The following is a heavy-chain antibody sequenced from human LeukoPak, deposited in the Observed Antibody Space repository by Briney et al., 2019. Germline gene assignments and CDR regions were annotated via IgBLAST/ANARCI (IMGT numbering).Heavy chain of an antibody. D-gene: IGHD6-19*01. CDR2: IIPIFGTA. J-gene: IGHJ3*02. V-gene: IGHV1-69*13. CDR3: ASLVIAVAGNAFDI. Sequence: SVKVSCKASGGTFSSYAISWVRQAPGQGLEWMGGIIPIFGTANYAQKFQGRVTITADESTSTAYMELSSLRSEDTAVYYCASLVIAVAGNAFDIWGQGAMVTVSS. CDR1: GGTFSSYA.